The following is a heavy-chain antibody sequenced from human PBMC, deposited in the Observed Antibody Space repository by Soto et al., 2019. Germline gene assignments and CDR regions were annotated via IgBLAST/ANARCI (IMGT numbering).Heavy chain of an antibody. CDR1: GYTFTSYG. V-gene: IGHV1-18*01. CDR3: XXRDX. J-gene: IGHJ4*02. Sequence: QVQLVQSGAEVKKPGASVKVSCKASGYTFTSYGISWVRQAPGQGLEWMGWISAYNGNTNYAQKLQGRVTMTTDTSXXXXYXXXXSXXXXXXXXXXXXXRDXWGQGTLVTVSS. CDR2: ISAYNGNT.